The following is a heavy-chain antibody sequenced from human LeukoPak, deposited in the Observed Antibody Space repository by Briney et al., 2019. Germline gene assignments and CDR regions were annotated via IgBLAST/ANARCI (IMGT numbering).Heavy chain of an antibody. CDR1: GFTFSNYG. J-gene: IGHJ4*02. Sequence: GGSLRLSCITSGFTFSNYGFHWVRQAPGKGLEWTAAIWYDGSNQYYPDSVKGRFTISRDNSKNTIYLQMNSLRIEDTAMYYCARAQYTYYDILTGSYYFDYWGQGTLVTVSS. V-gene: IGHV3-33*01. CDR3: ARAQYTYYDILTGSYYFDY. CDR2: IWYDGSNQ. D-gene: IGHD3-9*01.